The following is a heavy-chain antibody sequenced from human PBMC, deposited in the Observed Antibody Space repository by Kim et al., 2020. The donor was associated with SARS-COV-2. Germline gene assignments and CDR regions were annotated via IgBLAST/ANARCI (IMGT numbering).Heavy chain of an antibody. V-gene: IGHV1-3*01. CDR3: ARATGYGIDV. J-gene: IGHJ6*02. CDR2: GNT. D-gene: IGHD4-17*01. Sequence: GNTKTYQTFQGRQPITKDTSARTAYMELSSLRSEDTAVYYCARATGYGIDVWGQGTTVTVSS.